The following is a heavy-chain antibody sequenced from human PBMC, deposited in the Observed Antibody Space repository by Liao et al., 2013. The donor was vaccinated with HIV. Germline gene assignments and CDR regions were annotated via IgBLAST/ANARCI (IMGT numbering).Heavy chain of an antibody. D-gene: IGHD2-2*01. J-gene: IGHJ4*02. Sequence: QVQLQESGPGLVKPSQTLSLTCTVSGGSISSGDYYWSWIRQPPGKGLEWIGYIYYSGNTNYNPSLKSRVTISVDTSKNQFSLKVSSVTAADTAVYYCARSVPAAHFEYWGQGALVTVSS. CDR1: GGSISSGDYY. CDR2: IYYSGNT. CDR3: ARSVPAAHFEY. V-gene: IGHV4-30-4*08.